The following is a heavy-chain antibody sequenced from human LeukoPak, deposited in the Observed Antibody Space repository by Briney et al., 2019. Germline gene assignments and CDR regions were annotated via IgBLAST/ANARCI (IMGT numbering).Heavy chain of an antibody. CDR2: IYYSGST. V-gene: IGHV4-31*03. J-gene: IGHJ4*02. Sequence: SETLSLTCTVSGGSISSGGYYWSWIRQHPGKGLEWIGYIYYSGSTYYNPSLKSRVIISVDTSKNQFSLKLSSVTAADTAVYYCAREGPYRYFDYWGQGALVTASS. D-gene: IGHD5-18*01. CDR1: GGSISSGGYY. CDR3: AREGPYRYFDY.